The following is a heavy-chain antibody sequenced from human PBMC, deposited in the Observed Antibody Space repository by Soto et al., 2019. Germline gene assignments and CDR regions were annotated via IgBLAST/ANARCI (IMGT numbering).Heavy chain of an antibody. CDR3: ARVHCSSTSWGACFSDWFVP. J-gene: IGHJ5*02. CDR2: IYYSGST. Sequence: TLSLTCTVSGGSISTYQWSWIRQPPGKGLEWIGYIYYSGSTYYNPSLKSRVTISVDTSKSQFSLKLSSVTAADTAVFYCARVHCSSTSWGACFSDWFVPWGQGTLVTV. CDR1: GGSISTYQ. V-gene: IGHV4-59*12. D-gene: IGHD2-2*01.